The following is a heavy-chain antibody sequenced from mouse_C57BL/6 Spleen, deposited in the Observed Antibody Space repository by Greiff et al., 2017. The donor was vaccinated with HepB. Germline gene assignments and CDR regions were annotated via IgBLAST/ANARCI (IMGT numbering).Heavy chain of an antibody. Sequence: QVQLQQPGAELVRPGSSVKLSCKASGYTFTSYWMHWVKQRPIQGLEWIGNIDPSDSETHYNQKFKDKATLTVDKSSSTAYMQLSSLTSEDSAVYYCARWGYSSSNYAMDYWGQGTSVTVSS. CDR2: IDPSDSET. CDR3: ARWGYSSSNYAMDY. J-gene: IGHJ4*01. CDR1: GYTFTSYW. V-gene: IGHV1-52*01. D-gene: IGHD1-1*01.